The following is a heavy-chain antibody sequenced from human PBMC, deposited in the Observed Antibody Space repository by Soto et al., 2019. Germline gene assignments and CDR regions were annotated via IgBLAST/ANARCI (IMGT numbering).Heavy chain of an antibody. Sequence: QVQLQESGPGLVKPSGTLSFTCAVSGGSISSSNWWSWVRQPPGKGLDWNGEIYHSGSTNYNPSRKRRVTISVDKSKYEFSLKLSSVTAADTAVYYCARCIAAGGPIDYWGQGTLVTVSS. D-gene: IGHD6-13*01. J-gene: IGHJ4*02. CDR3: ARCIAAGGPIDY. CDR2: IYHSGST. V-gene: IGHV4-4*02. CDR1: GGSISSSNW.